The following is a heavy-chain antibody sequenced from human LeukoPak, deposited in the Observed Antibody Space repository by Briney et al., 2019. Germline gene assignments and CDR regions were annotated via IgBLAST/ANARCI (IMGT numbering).Heavy chain of an antibody. D-gene: IGHD2-8*01. J-gene: IGHJ4*02. Sequence: ASVKVSCKASGYTFTSYYMHWVRQAPGQGPEWMGIINPSGGSTSYAQKFQGRVTMTRDTSTSTVYMELSSLRSEDTAVYYCARDRRGMLAFDYWGQGTLVTVSS. CDR1: GYTFTSYY. CDR2: INPSGGST. CDR3: ARDRRGMLAFDY. V-gene: IGHV1-46*03.